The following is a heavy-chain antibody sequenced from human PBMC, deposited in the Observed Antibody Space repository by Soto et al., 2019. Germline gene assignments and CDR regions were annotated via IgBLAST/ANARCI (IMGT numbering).Heavy chain of an antibody. CDR2: FDPEDGET. V-gene: IGHV1-24*01. J-gene: IGHJ3*02. CDR3: ETEMYRSFDI. CDR1: GYTLTELS. D-gene: IGHD2-8*01. Sequence: VASVKVSCKVSGYTLTELSMHWVRQAPGKGLEWMGGFDPEDGETIYAQKFQGRVTMTEDTSTDTAYMELSSLRSEDSVVYYCETEMYRSFDIWGQGTMVTVSS.